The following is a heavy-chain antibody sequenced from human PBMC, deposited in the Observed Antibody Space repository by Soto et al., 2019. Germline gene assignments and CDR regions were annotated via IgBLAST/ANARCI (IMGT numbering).Heavy chain of an antibody. Sequence: HPGGSLRLSCAASGFTFSIYAMSWVRQAPGKGLEWVSAISGSGGSTYYADSVKGRFTISRDNSKNTLYLQMNGLRAEDTAVYYCAKVRYDFWSGYYGPFDYWGQGTLVTVSS. CDR1: GFTFSIYA. D-gene: IGHD3-3*01. CDR3: AKVRYDFWSGYYGPFDY. J-gene: IGHJ4*02. V-gene: IGHV3-23*01. CDR2: ISGSGGST.